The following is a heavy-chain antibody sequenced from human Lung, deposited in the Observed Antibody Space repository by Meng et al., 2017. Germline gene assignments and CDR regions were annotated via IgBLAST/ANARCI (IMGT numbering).Heavy chain of an antibody. CDR1: GFTFSSYS. V-gene: IGHV3-21*01. J-gene: IGHJ4*02. CDR2: ISSSSA. Sequence: EVQLVESGGGLVKPVGSLRLSCGASGFTFSSYSMNWVRQAPGKGLEWVSSISSSSAYADSVKGRFTISRDNAKNSLYLQMNSLRAEDTAVYYCARGRVVVAATPSDYWGQGTLVTVSS. D-gene: IGHD2-15*01. CDR3: ARGRVVVAATPSDY.